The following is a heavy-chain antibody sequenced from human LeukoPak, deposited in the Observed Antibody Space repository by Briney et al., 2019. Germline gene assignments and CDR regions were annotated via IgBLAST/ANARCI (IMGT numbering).Heavy chain of an antibody. CDR1: GFTFSSYA. D-gene: IGHD3-22*01. Sequence: GGSLRLSCAASGFTFSSYAMHWVRQAPGKGLEWGAVISYDGSNKYYADSVKGRFTISRDNSKNTLYLQMNSLRAEDTAVYYCARVRDYYDSSGPAGYWGQGTLVTVSS. CDR2: ISYDGSNK. CDR3: ARVRDYYDSSGPAGY. V-gene: IGHV3-30-3*01. J-gene: IGHJ4*02.